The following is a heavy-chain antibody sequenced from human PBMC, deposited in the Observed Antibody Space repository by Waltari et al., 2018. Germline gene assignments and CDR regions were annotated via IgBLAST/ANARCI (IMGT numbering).Heavy chain of an antibody. Sequence: QITLKESGPTLVKPTQTLTLTYTFSGFSLSTSGVGVGWIRQPPGKALEWLALIYWNDDKRYSPSLKSRLTITKDTSKNRVVLTMTNMDPVDTATYYCAHSTSGWYFDYWGQGTLVTVSS. CDR2: IYWNDDK. D-gene: IGHD6-19*01. J-gene: IGHJ4*02. V-gene: IGHV2-5*01. CDR1: GFSLSTSGVG. CDR3: AHSTSGWYFDY.